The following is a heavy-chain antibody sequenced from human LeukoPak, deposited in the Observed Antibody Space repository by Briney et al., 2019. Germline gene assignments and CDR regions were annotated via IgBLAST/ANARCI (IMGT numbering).Heavy chain of an antibody. J-gene: IGHJ4*02. D-gene: IGHD4-17*01. V-gene: IGHV1-3*01. Sequence: ASVKVSCKASGYTFTKYAIHWVRQAPGQRLEWMGWINAGNGNPKYSQKFQGRVTITRDTSASTAYMELSSLRSEDTAVYYCARSSGDYPYYFDSWGQGTLVTVSS. CDR1: GYTFTKYA. CDR3: ARSSGDYPYYFDS. CDR2: INAGNGNP.